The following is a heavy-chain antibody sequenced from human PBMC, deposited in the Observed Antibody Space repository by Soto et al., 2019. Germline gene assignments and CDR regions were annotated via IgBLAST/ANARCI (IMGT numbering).Heavy chain of an antibody. CDR2: IHSGGTT. D-gene: IGHD1-26*01. Sequence: QVQLQEPGPRLVEPSHTLSLTCTVSGASISNGYYSWSWIRQSPGTGLEWIGHIHSGGTTYSNPSLKSRLTISVDMSKNQFSLKLSSLTAADTAVYYCARGPSGDKVDYWGQGTLVTASS. J-gene: IGHJ4*02. V-gene: IGHV4-30-4*01. CDR3: ARGPSGDKVDY. CDR1: GASISNGYYS.